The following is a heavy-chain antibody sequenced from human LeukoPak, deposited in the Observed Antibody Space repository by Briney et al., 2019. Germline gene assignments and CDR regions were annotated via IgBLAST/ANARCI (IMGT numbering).Heavy chain of an antibody. CDR3: ATLSGDWYFHY. V-gene: IGHV3-48*03. CDR2: ISGSGTTK. CDR1: GFRFSSYE. Sequence: GGSLRLSCAASGFRFSSYEMNWVRQAPGKGLEWVSYISGSGTTKYYADSVKGRFTVSRDNAKNSLFLQMNRLRAEDTAVYYCATLSGDWYFHYWGQGTLVTVSS. D-gene: IGHD2-21*02. J-gene: IGHJ4*02.